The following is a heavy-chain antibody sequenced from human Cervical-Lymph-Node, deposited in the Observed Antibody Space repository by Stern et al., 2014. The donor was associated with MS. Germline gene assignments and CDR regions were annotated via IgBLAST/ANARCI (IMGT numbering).Heavy chain of an antibody. CDR1: GYTLFDLS. D-gene: IGHD5-24*01. CDR3: ATMAL. V-gene: IGHV1-24*01. J-gene: IGHJ4*02. CDR2: FDPEDGET. Sequence: VQLVESGAEVKKPGASVKVSCKVSGYTLFDLSIHWVRQAPGRGLEWMGGFDPEDGETIYAQEFQGRVTMTEDTSTDTAYMELSSLTFEDTAIYYCATMALWGQGTLVTVSS.